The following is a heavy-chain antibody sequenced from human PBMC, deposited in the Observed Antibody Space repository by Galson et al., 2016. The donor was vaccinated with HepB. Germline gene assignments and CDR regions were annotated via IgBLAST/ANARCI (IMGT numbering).Heavy chain of an antibody. CDR2: ISYDGSNK. J-gene: IGHJ6*02. V-gene: IGHV3-30*18. D-gene: IGHD3-10*01. Sequence: SLRLSCAASGFTFSSYGMHWVRQAPGKGLEWVAVISYDGSNKYYADSVKGRFTISRDNSKNTLYLQMNSLRGEDTAVYYCAKDNVRGLWVGELFGLMDVWGQGTTVTVSS. CDR3: AKDNVRGLWVGELFGLMDV. CDR1: GFTFSSYG.